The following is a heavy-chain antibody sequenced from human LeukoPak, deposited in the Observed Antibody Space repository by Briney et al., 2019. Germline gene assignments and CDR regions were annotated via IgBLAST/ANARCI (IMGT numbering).Heavy chain of an antibody. CDR1: GFSVSSNY. CDR3: ARDLDDILTGQNWFDP. Sequence: GGSLRLSCAASGFSVSSNYMSWVRQAPGKGLEWGSVIYSGGSKYYSDSVKGRFTISRDKSKNTLYLQMNSLRAEDTAVYYCARDLDDILTGQNWFDPWGQGTLVTVSS. CDR2: IYSGGSK. D-gene: IGHD3-9*01. V-gene: IGHV3-53*01. J-gene: IGHJ5*02.